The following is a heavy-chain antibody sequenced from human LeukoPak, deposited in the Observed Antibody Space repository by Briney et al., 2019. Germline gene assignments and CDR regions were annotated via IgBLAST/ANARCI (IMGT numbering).Heavy chain of an antibody. Sequence: PGGSLRLSCAASGFTFSSYAMSWVRQAPGKGLEWLSAISGVGGSTFYADSVKGRFTISRDNSQNTLYLQMNSLRAEDTAVYYCAKVGSTVTTYYYYYMDVWGKGTTVAVSS. D-gene: IGHD4-11*01. CDR3: AKVGSTVTTYYYYYMDV. V-gene: IGHV3-23*01. J-gene: IGHJ6*03. CDR1: GFTFSSYA. CDR2: ISGVGGST.